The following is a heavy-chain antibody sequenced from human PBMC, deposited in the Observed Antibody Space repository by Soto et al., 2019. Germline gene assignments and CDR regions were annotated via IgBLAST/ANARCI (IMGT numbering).Heavy chain of an antibody. Sequence: EVQLLESGGGLVQPGGSLRLSCVASGFTFSNYAMSWVRQAPGKGLEWVSAVSASGGTPYYATSVQGRFTISRDNSKXXXXXXXXXXXXXXXXXXXXAXDXXSXHTWGFDCWGQGTLVTVSS. CDR2: VSASGGTP. D-gene: IGHD7-27*01. V-gene: IGHV3-23*01. CDR1: GFTFSNYA. J-gene: IGHJ4*02. CDR3: AXDXXSXHTWGFDC.